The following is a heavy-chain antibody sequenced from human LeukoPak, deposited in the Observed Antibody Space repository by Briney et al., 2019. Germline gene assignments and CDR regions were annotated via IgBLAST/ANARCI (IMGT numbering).Heavy chain of an antibody. Sequence: SETLSLTCVVSGYSISSGYYWGSTRQPPGKWLEWIGRIYHSGSTYYNPSLKSRVTISVDASKNQFSLKLSSVTAADTAVYYCARHDYSNYPLDYWGQGTLVTVSS. J-gene: IGHJ4*02. CDR3: ARHDYSNYPLDY. V-gene: IGHV4-38-2*01. CDR1: GYSISSGYY. CDR2: IYHSGST. D-gene: IGHD4-11*01.